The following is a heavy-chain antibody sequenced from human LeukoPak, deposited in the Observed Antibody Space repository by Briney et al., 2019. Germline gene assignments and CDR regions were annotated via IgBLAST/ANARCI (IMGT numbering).Heavy chain of an antibody. CDR1: GVSISSGGYY. V-gene: IGHV4-31*03. D-gene: IGHD1-14*01. Sequence: SETLSLTCSVSGVSISSGGYYWSWIRQHPGKGLERISYIHYSGSTYYNPSLKSRVTISLDKSKNQFSLKQSSVTAADTAVYYCARENRALTRGAFDIWGQGTMVTVSS. J-gene: IGHJ3*02. CDR3: ARENRALTRGAFDI. CDR2: IHYSGST.